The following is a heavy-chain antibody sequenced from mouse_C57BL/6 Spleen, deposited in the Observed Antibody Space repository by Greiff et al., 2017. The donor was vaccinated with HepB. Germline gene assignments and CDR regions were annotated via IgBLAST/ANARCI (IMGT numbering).Heavy chain of an antibody. CDR2: IYPSDSET. CDR1: GYTFTSYW. Sequence: QVQLQQPGAELVRPGSSVKLSCKASGYTFTSYWMDWVKQRPGQDLEWIGNIYPSDSETHYNQKFKDKATLTVDKSSSTAYMQLSSLTSEDSAVYYCARSSLYYGSAWFAYWGQGTLVTVSA. J-gene: IGHJ3*01. D-gene: IGHD1-1*01. V-gene: IGHV1-61*01. CDR3: ARSSLYYGSAWFAY.